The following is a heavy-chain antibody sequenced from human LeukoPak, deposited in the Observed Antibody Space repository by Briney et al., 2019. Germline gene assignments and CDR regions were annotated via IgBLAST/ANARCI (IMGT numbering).Heavy chain of an antibody. CDR2: INWNGGST. D-gene: IGHD3-22*01. J-gene: IGHJ3*02. V-gene: IGHV3-20*04. CDR3: ASTLTYYYDSSGHGAFDI. CDR1: GFTFDDYG. Sequence: GGSLRLSCAASGFTFDDYGMSWVRQAPGKGLEWVSGINWNGGSTGYADSVKGRFTISRDNAKNSLYLQMNSLRAEDTALYYCASTLTYYYDSSGHGAFDIWGQGTMDTVSS.